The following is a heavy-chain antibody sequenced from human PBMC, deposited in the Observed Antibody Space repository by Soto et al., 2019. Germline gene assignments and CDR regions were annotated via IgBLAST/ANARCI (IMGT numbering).Heavy chain of an antibody. CDR3: ARPVEPFYYYGMDV. Sequence: GGSLRLSCAASGFTFSSYGMHWVRQAPGKGLEWVAVISYDGSNKYYAESVMGRFTTSRDNSKNTLYLQLNSLRTDDTAVYYCARPVEPFYYYGMDVWGQGTTVTVSS. CDR1: GFTFSSYG. CDR2: ISYDGSNK. J-gene: IGHJ6*02. V-gene: IGHV3-30*03.